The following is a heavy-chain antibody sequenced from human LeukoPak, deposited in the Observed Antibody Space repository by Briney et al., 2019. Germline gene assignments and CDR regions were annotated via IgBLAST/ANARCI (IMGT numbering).Heavy chain of an antibody. J-gene: IGHJ5*02. Sequence: GGSLRLSCAASGFTVSSYSMNWVRQAPGKGLEWVSSISSSSSYIYYADSVKGRFTISRDNAKNSLYLQMNSLRAEDTAVYYCARGSIAARSPSPSWFDPWGQGTLVTVSS. CDR3: ARGSIAARSPSPSWFDP. CDR2: ISSSSSYI. D-gene: IGHD6-6*01. CDR1: GFTVSSYS. V-gene: IGHV3-21*01.